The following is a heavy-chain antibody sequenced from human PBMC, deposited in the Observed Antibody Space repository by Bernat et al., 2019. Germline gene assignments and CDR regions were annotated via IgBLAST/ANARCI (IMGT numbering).Heavy chain of an antibody. V-gene: IGHV3-15*01. CDR3: TADVPSPLAQIDF. CDR1: GFTFSNAW. CDR2: IKSKTDGGTT. D-gene: IGHD3-16*01. Sequence: EVQLVESGGGLVKPGGSLRLSCAASGFTFSNAWMSWVRQAPGKGLEWVGRIKSKTDGGTTDYAAPVKGRFTISRDDSKNTLYLQMNSLKTEDTALYYCTADVPSPLAQIDFWGQGTLVTVSS. J-gene: IGHJ4*02.